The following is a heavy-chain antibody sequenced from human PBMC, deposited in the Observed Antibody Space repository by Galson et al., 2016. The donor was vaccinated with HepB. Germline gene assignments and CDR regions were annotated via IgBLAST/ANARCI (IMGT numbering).Heavy chain of an antibody. CDR2: IKPSGGNT. V-gene: IGHV1-46*02. CDR3: ARELDRSFYFDY. Sequence: SVKVSCKASGYTFNTYNMRWVRQAPGQGLEWMGIIKPSGGNTIYAQKFQDRITMTRDTSTSTVYMELISLRSEDTAVYYCARELDRSFYFDYWGQGTLPTVSS. D-gene: IGHD6-6*01. J-gene: IGHJ4*02. CDR1: GYTFNTYN.